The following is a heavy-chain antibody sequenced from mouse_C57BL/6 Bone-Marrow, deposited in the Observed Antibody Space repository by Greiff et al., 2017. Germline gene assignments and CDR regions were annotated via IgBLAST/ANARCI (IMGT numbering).Heavy chain of an antibody. V-gene: IGHV1-50*01. D-gene: IGHD2-2*01. CDR3: ASEGLRRRRRVVWAY. Sequence: VQLQQPGAELVKPGASVKLSCKASGYTFTSYWMQWVKQRPGQGLEWIGEIDPSDSYTHYNQKFKGKATLTVDTSSSTAYMQLSSLTSEDSAVYYCASEGLRRRRRVVWAYWGQGTTLTVSS. CDR2: IDPSDSYT. J-gene: IGHJ2*01. CDR1: GYTFTSYW.